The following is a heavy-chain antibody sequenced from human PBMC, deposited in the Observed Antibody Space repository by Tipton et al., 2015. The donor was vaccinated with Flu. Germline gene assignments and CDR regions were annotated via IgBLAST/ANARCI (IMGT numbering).Heavy chain of an antibody. CDR3: ARLRDNF. J-gene: IGHJ4*02. CDR2: IRQDGGEK. V-gene: IGHV3-7*01. D-gene: IGHD5-24*01. CDR1: GFAFSNHW. Sequence: GSLRLTCAASGFAFSNHWMNWVRQAPGKGLEWVANIRQDGGEKYYVDSVKGRFTISRDNAKNSMYLQMNSLRAEDTAVYYCARLRDNFWGQGTLVTVSS.